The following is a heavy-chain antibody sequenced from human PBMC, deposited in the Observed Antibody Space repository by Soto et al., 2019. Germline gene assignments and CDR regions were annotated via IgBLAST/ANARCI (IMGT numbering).Heavy chain of an antibody. J-gene: IGHJ4*02. CDR1: GGSIGAFY. D-gene: IGHD6-13*01. CDR2: IYNSGST. CDR3: ARGSTGYTSSWYRY. Sequence: PSETLSLTFTVLGGSIGAFYWSWVRPPPGKGLEWIGYIYNSGSTNYNPSLKSRVTISVDTSKNQFSLKLSSVTAADTAVYYCARGSTGYTSSWYRYWGQGTLVTVS. V-gene: IGHV4-59*08.